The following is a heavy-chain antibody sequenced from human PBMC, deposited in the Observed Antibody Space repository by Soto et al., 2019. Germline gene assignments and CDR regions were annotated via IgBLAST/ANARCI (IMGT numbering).Heavy chain of an antibody. CDR2: ISAYNGNT. CDR3: ARDRAGTTTGWFDP. V-gene: IGHV1-18*04. CDR1: GYTFTSYG. D-gene: IGHD1-7*01. J-gene: IGHJ5*02. Sequence: GASVKVSCKASGYTFTSYGISWVRQAPGQGLEWMGWISAYNGNTNYAQKLQGRVTMTTDTSTSTAYVELRSLRSDDTAVYYCARDRAGTTTGWFDPWGQGTQVTVSS.